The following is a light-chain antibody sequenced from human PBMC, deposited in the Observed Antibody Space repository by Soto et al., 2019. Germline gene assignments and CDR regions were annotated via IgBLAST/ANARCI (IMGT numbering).Light chain of an antibody. Sequence: ESLLTQSTRSASLSPEEIAKLSRTASQSVRSSYLAWYQQNPGQAPRLLIYGASSRATGIPDRFSGSGSGTDFTLTISRLEPEDFAVYYCQQYGSSPKTFGQGTKVDIK. J-gene: IGKJ1*01. CDR3: QQYGSSPKT. CDR2: GAS. V-gene: IGKV3-20*01. CDR1: QSVRSSY.